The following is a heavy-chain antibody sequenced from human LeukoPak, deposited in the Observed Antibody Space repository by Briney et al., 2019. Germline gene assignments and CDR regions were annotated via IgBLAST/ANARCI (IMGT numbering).Heavy chain of an antibody. Sequence: SQTLSLTGTVSGGSISSGSYYWSWIRQPAGKGLEWIGRIYTSGSTYYNPSLKSRVTISVDTSKNQFSLKLSSVTAADTAVYYCARVSNANWFDPWGQGTLVTVSS. V-gene: IGHV4-61*02. D-gene: IGHD1-1*01. CDR3: ARVSNANWFDP. J-gene: IGHJ5*02. CDR1: GGSISSGSYY. CDR2: IYTSGST.